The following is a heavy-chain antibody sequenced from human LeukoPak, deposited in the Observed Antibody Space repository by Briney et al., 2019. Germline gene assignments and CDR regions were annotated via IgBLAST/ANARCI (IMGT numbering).Heavy chain of an antibody. V-gene: IGHV4-34*01. Sequence: SETLSLTCAVYGGSFSGYYWSWIRQPPGKGLEWIGEINHSGSTNYNPSLKSRVTISVDTSKNQFSLKLSSVTAADTAVYYCASGGSRLLWFGEPQRYYFDYWGQGTLVTVSS. J-gene: IGHJ4*02. CDR1: GGSFSGYY. CDR3: ASGGSRLLWFGEPQRYYFDY. D-gene: IGHD3-10*01. CDR2: INHSGST.